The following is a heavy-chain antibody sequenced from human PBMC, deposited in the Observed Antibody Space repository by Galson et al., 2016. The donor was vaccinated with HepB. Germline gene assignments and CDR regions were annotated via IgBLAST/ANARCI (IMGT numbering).Heavy chain of an antibody. Sequence: SVKVSCKASGYSFTRYYLHWVRQAPGQGLEWMGVINPSGGSANYAQEFLGRVTMTTDTSTSTVNMELSSLRSDDTAVYYCARSLVVDRFDVWGQGTMVFVSS. CDR3: ARSLVVDRFDV. CDR1: GYSFTRYY. D-gene: IGHD2-15*01. V-gene: IGHV1-46*01. J-gene: IGHJ3*01. CDR2: INPSGGSA.